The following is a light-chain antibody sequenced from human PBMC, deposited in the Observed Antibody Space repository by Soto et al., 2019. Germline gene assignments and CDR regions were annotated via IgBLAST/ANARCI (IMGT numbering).Light chain of an antibody. J-gene: IGKJ4*01. CDR3: QQYHKWPPLT. CDR1: QYVSSN. Sequence: EIVMTQSPATLSVSPGERATLSCRASQYVSSNLAWYQKKPGQAPRVLIYGASTRATGGPARFSGSGSGTEFTLTISGLQSEDFAVYYCQQYHKWPPLTFGGGTQVEIK. CDR2: GAS. V-gene: IGKV3D-15*01.